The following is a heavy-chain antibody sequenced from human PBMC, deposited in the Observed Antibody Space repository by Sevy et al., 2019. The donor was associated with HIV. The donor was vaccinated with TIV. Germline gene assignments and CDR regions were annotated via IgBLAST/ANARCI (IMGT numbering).Heavy chain of an antibody. CDR2: ISHDGSNK. CDR1: GFTFSSYG. D-gene: IGHD6-13*01. CDR3: AKGASSSWHLDY. V-gene: IGHV3-30*18. J-gene: IGHJ4*02. Sequence: GGSLRLSCAASGFTFSSYGTHWVRQAPGKGLEWVAVISHDGSNKYYADSVKGRFTISRDNSKDTLYLQMNSLRAEDTAVFYCAKGASSSWHLDYWGQGTLVTVSS.